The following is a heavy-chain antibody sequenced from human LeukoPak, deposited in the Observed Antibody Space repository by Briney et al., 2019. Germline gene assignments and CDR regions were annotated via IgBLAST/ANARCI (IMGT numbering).Heavy chain of an antibody. D-gene: IGHD6-19*01. V-gene: IGHV1-69*13. Sequence: ASVKVSCKASGGTFISYAISWVRQAPGQGLEWMGGIIPIFGTANYAQKFQGRVTITADESTSTAYMELSSLRSEDTAVYYCASGSSGWTYDSPRSYYYGMDVWGQGTTVTVSS. CDR1: GGTFISYA. CDR2: IIPIFGTA. CDR3: ASGSSGWTYDSPRSYYYGMDV. J-gene: IGHJ6*02.